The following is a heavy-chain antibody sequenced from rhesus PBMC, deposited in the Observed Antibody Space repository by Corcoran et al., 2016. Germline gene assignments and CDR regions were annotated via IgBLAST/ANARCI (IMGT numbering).Heavy chain of an antibody. D-gene: IGHD5-12*01. CDR2: ITYRGST. CDR1: VYSLSLGSY. J-gene: IGHJ4*01. V-gene: IGHV4-122*02. CDR3: ARDRGYSYSNFDY. Sequence: QVQLQESCPGLVKPSATLSLTFALSVYSLSLGSYCSSVPQPPGKGLEWIGYITYRGSTSYNPSLKSRVTISRDTSKNQFSLKLSSVTAADTAVYYCARDRGYSYSNFDYWGQGVLVTVSS.